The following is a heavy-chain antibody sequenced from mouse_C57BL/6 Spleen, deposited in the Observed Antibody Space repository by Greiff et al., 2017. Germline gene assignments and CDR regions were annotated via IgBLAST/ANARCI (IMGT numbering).Heavy chain of an antibody. Sequence: VQLQQPGAELVKPGASVKMSCKASGYTFTSYWITWVKQRPGQGLEWIGDIYPGSGSTNYNEKFKSKATLTVDTSTSKAYMQLSSLTSEDSAVYYCSRGSDSSSYRYFDVWGTGTTVTVSS. CDR2: IYPGSGST. J-gene: IGHJ1*03. V-gene: IGHV1-55*01. CDR1: GYTFTSYW. CDR3: SRGSDSSSYRYFDV. D-gene: IGHD1-1*01.